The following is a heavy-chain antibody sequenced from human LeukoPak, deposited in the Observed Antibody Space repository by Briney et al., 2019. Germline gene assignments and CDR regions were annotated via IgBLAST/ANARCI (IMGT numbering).Heavy chain of an antibody. CDR3: ARATYYYDSSGYYLH. Sequence: SVKVSCKASGGTFSSYAISWVRQAPGQGLEWMGGIIPIFGTANYAQKFQGRVTITADESTSTAYMELSSLRSEDTAVYYRARATYYYDSSGYYLHWGQGTLVTVSS. J-gene: IGHJ4*02. CDR1: GGTFSSYA. D-gene: IGHD3-22*01. V-gene: IGHV1-69*13. CDR2: IIPIFGTA.